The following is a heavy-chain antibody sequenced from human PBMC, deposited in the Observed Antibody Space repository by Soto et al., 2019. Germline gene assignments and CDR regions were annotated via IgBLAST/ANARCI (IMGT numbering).Heavy chain of an antibody. Sequence: SVKVSCKASGFTFTSSAIHWVRQARGQRLEWIGWIVVGSGNTNYAQKFQERVTITRDMSTSTAYMELSSLRSDDTAVYYCAAEGGGYNSNFDLWGRGTLVTVSS. J-gene: IGHJ2*01. CDR2: IVVGSGNT. CDR1: GFTFTSSA. CDR3: AAEGGGYNSNFDL. D-gene: IGHD5-12*01. V-gene: IGHV1-58*02.